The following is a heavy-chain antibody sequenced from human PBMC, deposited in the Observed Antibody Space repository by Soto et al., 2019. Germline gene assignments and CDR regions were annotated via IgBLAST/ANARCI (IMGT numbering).Heavy chain of an antibody. CDR3: ARVHYDFWSGYYDAFDI. CDR2: IYYSGST. V-gene: IGHV4-59*01. J-gene: IGHJ3*02. CDR1: GASISTYY. D-gene: IGHD3-3*01. Sequence: PSETLSLTCTVSGASISTYYWSWIRQPPGKGLEWIGYIYYSGSTNYNPSLKSRVTISVVTSKNQFSLKLSSVTAADTAVYYCARVHYDFWSGYYDAFDIWGQGTMVTVSS.